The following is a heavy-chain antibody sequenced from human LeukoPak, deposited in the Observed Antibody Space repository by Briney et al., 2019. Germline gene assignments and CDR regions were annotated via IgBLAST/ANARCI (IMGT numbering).Heavy chain of an antibody. J-gene: IGHJ5*02. Sequence: PGGSLRLSCAASGFTFSSYAMSWVRQAPGKGLEWVSAISGSGGSTFYADSVKGRITVSRDNSKNTLYLQMNSLRAEDSAVYYCAKGDTAMVTAAWFDPWGQGTLVIVSS. CDR1: GFTFSSYA. CDR3: AKGDTAMVTAAWFDP. CDR2: ISGSGGST. V-gene: IGHV3-23*01. D-gene: IGHD5-18*01.